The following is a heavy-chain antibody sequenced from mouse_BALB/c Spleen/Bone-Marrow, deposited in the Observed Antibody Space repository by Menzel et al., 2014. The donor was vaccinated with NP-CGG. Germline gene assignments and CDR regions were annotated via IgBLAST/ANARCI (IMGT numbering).Heavy chain of an antibody. D-gene: IGHD2-10*02. CDR1: GFTFSDLY. CDR3: ARDVGYGNYFVY. CDR2: SRNRAKYYTT. J-gene: IGHJ3*01. Sequence: EVQGVESGGGLVQPGDSLRLSCATSGFTFSDLYMEWVRQPPGKRLEWIATSRNRAKYYTTEYSASVKGRFIVSRDTSQSVLYLQMNALRAEDTAIYYCARDVGYGNYFVYWGQGTLVTVSA. V-gene: IGHV7-1*02.